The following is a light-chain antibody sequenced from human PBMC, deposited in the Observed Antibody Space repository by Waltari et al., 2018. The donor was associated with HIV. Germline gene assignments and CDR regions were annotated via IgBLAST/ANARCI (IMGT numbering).Light chain of an antibody. CDR3: QTWDTGIQV. Sequence: QAVLTQSPSASASLGAPVNFTCTLSCGHNNYVTAWHQQQPAQGPRYLMWVGTNRSRIKGDGIPERFSSSSSGTERSLIISGLQSEDEADYYCQTWDTGIQVFGGVTKWTVL. J-gene: IGLJ3*02. CDR2: VGTNRSR. CDR1: CGHNNYV. V-gene: IGLV4-69*01.